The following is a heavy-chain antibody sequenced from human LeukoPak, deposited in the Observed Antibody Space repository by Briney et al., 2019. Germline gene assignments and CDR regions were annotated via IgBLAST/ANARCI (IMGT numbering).Heavy chain of an antibody. Sequence: GGSLRLSCAASGFTFSSYWMHWVRQAPGKGLVWVSRINTDGSSTSYADSVKGRFTISRDNAKNTLYLQMNSLRAEDTAVYYCAKLGRNWNDGGGFDYWGQGTLVTVSS. J-gene: IGHJ4*02. CDR1: GFTFSSYW. CDR3: AKLGRNWNDGGGFDY. V-gene: IGHV3-74*01. CDR2: INTDGSST. D-gene: IGHD1-1*01.